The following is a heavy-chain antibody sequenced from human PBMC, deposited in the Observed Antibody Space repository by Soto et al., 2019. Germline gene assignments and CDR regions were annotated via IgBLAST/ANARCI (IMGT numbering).Heavy chain of an antibody. Sequence: QLQLQESGPGLVKPSETLSLTCTVSGGSISSSSYYWGWIRQPPGKGLEWIGGIYYSGSTYYNPSLKSRVTISVDTSKNQLSLKLSSVTAADTAVYYCASLDSSGYYLNWGQGTLVTVSS. CDR2: IYYSGST. V-gene: IGHV4-39*01. CDR1: GGSISSSSYY. CDR3: ASLDSSGYYLN. D-gene: IGHD3-22*01. J-gene: IGHJ4*02.